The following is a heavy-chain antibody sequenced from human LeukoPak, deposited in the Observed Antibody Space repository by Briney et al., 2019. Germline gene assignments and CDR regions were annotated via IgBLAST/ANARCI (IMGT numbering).Heavy chain of an antibody. J-gene: IGHJ4*02. CDR3: ARVWLVGDFDY. Sequence: GGSLRLSCAASGFTFSSYGMNWVRQAPGKGLEWVSYISSSSSTIYYADSVKGRFTISRDNAKNSLYLQMNSLRAEDTAVYYCARVWLVGDFDYWGQGTLVTVSS. V-gene: IGHV3-48*04. CDR2: ISSSSSTI. CDR1: GFTFSSYG. D-gene: IGHD6-6*01.